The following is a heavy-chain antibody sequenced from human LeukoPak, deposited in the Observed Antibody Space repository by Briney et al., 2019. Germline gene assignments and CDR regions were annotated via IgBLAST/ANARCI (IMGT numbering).Heavy chain of an antibody. CDR2: ISGSGDST. D-gene: IGHD3-22*01. J-gene: IGHJ4*02. CDR3: TEATGGYYDSNGYPFDY. CDR1: GFSFSNCA. V-gene: IGHV3-23*01. Sequence: GGSLRLSCAASGFSFSNCAMTWVRQAPGKGLEWVSSISGSGDSTYADSVRGRFTISRDISKNTLYLQMNSLRAEDTAVYYCTEATGGYYDSNGYPFDYWGQGTLVTVSS.